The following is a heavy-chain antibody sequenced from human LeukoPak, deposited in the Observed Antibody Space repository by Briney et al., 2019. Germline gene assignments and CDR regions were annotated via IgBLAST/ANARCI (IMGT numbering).Heavy chain of an antibody. CDR3: ARDYCSSTSCLFDY. D-gene: IGHD2-2*01. Sequence: GASVKVSCKASGYTFTSYYMHWVRQAPGQGLEWMGRINPNSGDTNSAQKFHGRVAMTRDTSISTAFMELTRLRSDDTAVYYCARDYCSSTSCLFDYWGQGTLVTVSS. V-gene: IGHV1-2*06. J-gene: IGHJ4*02. CDR2: INPNSGDT. CDR1: GYTFTSYY.